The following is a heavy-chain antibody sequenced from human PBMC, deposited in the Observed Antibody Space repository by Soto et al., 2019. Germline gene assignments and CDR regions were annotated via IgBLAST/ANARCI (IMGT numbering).Heavy chain of an antibody. Sequence: QVQLVQSGAEVKKPGSSVKVTCKASGGTFSSYAISWVRQAPGQGLEWMGGIIPIFGTANYAQKFQGRVTITADESTSTAYMELSSLRSEDTAVHYCARDQLAAAGRGWFDPWGQGTLVTVSS. CDR2: IIPIFGTA. J-gene: IGHJ5*02. V-gene: IGHV1-69*01. D-gene: IGHD6-13*01. CDR1: GGTFSSYA. CDR3: ARDQLAAAGRGWFDP.